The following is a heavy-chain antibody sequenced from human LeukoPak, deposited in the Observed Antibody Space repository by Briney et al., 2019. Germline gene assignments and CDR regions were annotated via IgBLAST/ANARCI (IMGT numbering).Heavy chain of an antibody. J-gene: IGHJ6*03. CDR1: GGTFSSYA. CDR3: ARHPVAHTAMVPYYYYMDV. Sequence: ASVKVSCKASGGTFSSYAISWVRQAPGQGLEWMGGIIPIFGTANYAQKFQGRVTITADESTSTAYMELSSLRSEDTAVYYCARHPVAHTAMVPYYYYMDVWGKGTTVTVSS. V-gene: IGHV1-69*13. D-gene: IGHD5-18*01. CDR2: IIPIFGTA.